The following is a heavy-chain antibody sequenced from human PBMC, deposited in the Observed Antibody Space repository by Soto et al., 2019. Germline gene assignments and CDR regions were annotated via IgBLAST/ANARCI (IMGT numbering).Heavy chain of an antibody. J-gene: IGHJ6*02. CDR3: ARGAAAGVDYGMDV. CDR2: IYRSGDT. CDR1: GGSMTGYY. D-gene: IGHD6-13*01. V-gene: IGHV4-4*07. Sequence: SETLSLTCSVSGGSMTGYYWSWIRQPAGKGLEWIGRIYRSGDTNYNPSLKSRVTMSVDTSKNKFSLKVTSVTAADTAAYFCARGAAAGVDYGMDVWGQGTTVTVSS.